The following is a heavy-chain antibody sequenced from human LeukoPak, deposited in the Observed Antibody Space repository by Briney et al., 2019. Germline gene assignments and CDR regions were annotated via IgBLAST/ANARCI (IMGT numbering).Heavy chain of an antibody. CDR3: ARRRGTTGTLGSVDY. Sequence: GGSLRLSCAASAFTFSSYWMHWVRQAPGKGLVWVSRISSDGSSTSYADSVKGRFTISRDYAKNTVYLQMNSLRVEDTAVYYCARRRGTTGTLGSVDYWGQGTLVTVSS. V-gene: IGHV3-74*01. CDR2: ISSDGSST. D-gene: IGHD1-1*01. J-gene: IGHJ4*02. CDR1: AFTFSSYW.